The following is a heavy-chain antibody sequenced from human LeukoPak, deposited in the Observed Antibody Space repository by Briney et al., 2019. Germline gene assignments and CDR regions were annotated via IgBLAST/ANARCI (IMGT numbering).Heavy chain of an antibody. CDR3: ARDFRTNYYYYMDV. J-gene: IGHJ6*03. D-gene: IGHD1-14*01. CDR1: GFTFSSYG. CDR2: ISYDGSNE. Sequence: GGPLRLSCAASGFTFSSYGMHWVRQAPGKGLEGVAVISYDGSNENYADSVKGRFTISRDNTKNTLYVQMNSLRAEDTALYYCARDFRTNYYYYMDVWGKGTTVTVSS. V-gene: IGHV3-30*03.